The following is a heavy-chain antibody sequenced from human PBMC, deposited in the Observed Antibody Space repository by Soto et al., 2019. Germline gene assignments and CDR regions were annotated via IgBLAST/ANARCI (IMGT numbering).Heavy chain of an antibody. Sequence: ASVKVSCKASGYTFTGYYIHWVRQAPGQGLEWMGWINPNSGGTNYAQKFQGWVTMTRDTSISTAYMELSRLRSDDTAVYYCAREATVTDYYFDYWGQGTLVTVSS. CDR2: INPNSGGT. J-gene: IGHJ4*02. CDR3: AREATVTDYYFDY. V-gene: IGHV1-2*04. D-gene: IGHD4-17*01. CDR1: GYTFTGYY.